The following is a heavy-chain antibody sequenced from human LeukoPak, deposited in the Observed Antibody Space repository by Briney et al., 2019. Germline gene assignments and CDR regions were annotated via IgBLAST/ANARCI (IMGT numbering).Heavy chain of an antibody. J-gene: IGHJ4*02. D-gene: IGHD2-15*01. CDR1: GGSFSGYY. CDR2: INHSGST. Sequence: SETLSLTCAVYGGSFSGYYWSWIRQPPGKGLEWIGEINHSGSTNYNPSLKSRVTISIDTSKNQFSLKLSSVTAADTAVYYCARENCSGGSCPTDYWGQGTLVTVSS. V-gene: IGHV4-34*01. CDR3: ARENCSGGSCPTDY.